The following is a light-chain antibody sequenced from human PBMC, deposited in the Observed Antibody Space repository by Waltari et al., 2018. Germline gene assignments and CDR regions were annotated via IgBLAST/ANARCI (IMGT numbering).Light chain of an antibody. J-gene: IGKJ2*01. CDR1: QSLLYSDGNTY. CDR3: MQGTHWPFT. Sequence: DVVMTQSPLSLPVTLGQPASISCRSSQSLLYSDGNTYLNWFQQRPGQSPRCLIYKVSDRDSGVPDIFSGSGSGTEFTLKISRVEADDVGVYYCMQGTHWPFTFGQGTKLEIK. V-gene: IGKV2-30*01. CDR2: KVS.